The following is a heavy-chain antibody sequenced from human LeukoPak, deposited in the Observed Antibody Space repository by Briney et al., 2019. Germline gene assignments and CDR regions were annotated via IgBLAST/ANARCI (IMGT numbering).Heavy chain of an antibody. CDR1: GFPFSTYA. J-gene: IGHJ4*02. CDR2: INDNGGRT. V-gene: IGHV3-64D*09. Sequence: GRSLRLSCAASGFPFSTYAMSWVRQAPGEGLEYVSGINDNGGRTHYRNSVKGRLSISRDNSKTTLHLQMSTLRAENTALYYCVKDVGGSYAFDYWGQGILVTVAS. CDR3: VKDVGGSYAFDY. D-gene: IGHD1-26*01.